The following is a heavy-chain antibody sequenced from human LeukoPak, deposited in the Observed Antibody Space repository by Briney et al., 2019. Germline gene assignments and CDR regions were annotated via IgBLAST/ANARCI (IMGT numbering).Heavy chain of an antibody. CDR1: GYTFTGYY. V-gene: IGHV1-46*01. Sequence: ASVKVSCKASGYTFTGYYMHWVRQAPGHGLEWMGIINPSGDSTTYAQRFQGRVTMTRDMSTSTVYMELSSLRSEDTAVYYCARVRVVGATRGPHFDYWGQGTLVTVSS. CDR2: INPSGDST. CDR3: ARVRVVGATRGPHFDY. D-gene: IGHD1-26*01. J-gene: IGHJ4*02.